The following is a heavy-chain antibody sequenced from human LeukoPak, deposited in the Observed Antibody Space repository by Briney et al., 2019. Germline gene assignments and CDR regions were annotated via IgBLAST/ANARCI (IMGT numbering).Heavy chain of an antibody. CDR3: AKNGGSQCYSHLDS. V-gene: IGHV3-23*01. Sequence: AGGSLRLSCAASGFTVSSNYMSWVRQAPGKGLEWVSGTSGSGGSTYYAGSVKGRFTISRDNSKNTLYLQMNSLRVEDTAVYYCAKNGGSQCYSHLDSWGQGTLVTVSS. D-gene: IGHD2-15*01. CDR2: TSGSGGST. J-gene: IGHJ4*02. CDR1: GFTVSSNY.